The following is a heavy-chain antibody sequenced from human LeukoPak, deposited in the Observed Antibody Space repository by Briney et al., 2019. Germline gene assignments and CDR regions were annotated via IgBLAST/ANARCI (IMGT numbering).Heavy chain of an antibody. CDR2: FDPEDGER. D-gene: IGHD4-11*01. CDR3: ARAEYDYSPFDY. CDR1: GYTLTELS. V-gene: IGHV1-24*01. Sequence: ASVKVSCKVSGYTLTELSVHWVRQAPGKGLEWMGGFDPEDGERIYAQKFQGRVTMTEDTSTDTAYMELRSLRSDDTAVYYCARAEYDYSPFDYWGQGTLVTVSS. J-gene: IGHJ4*02.